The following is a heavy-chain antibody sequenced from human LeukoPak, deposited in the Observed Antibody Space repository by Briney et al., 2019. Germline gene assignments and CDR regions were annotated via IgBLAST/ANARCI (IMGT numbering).Heavy chain of an antibody. J-gene: IGHJ4*02. CDR2: INSDGSST. CDR1: GFTFSSYW. Sequence: QPGGSLRLSCAASGFTFSSYWMHWVRQAPGKGLVWVSRINSDGSSTSYADSVKGRFTISRDNAKNTLYLQMNSLRVEDTAVYYCAKVSRSGYGDRGNNFDYWGQGTLVTVSS. V-gene: IGHV3-74*01. D-gene: IGHD5-18*01. CDR3: AKVSRSGYGDRGNNFDY.